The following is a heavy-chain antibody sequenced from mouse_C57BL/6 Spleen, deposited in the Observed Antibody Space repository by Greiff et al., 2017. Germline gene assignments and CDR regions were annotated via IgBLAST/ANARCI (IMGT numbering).Heavy chain of an antibody. CDR2: IYPRSGNT. D-gene: IGHD1-2*01. CDR1: GYTFTSYG. CDR3: ASGEATAPLAY. V-gene: IGHV1-81*01. Sequence: QVQLQQSGAELARPGASVKLSCKASGYTFTSYGISWVKQRTGQGLEWIGEIYPRSGNTYYNEKFKGKATLTADKSSSTAYMELRSLPSEDSAVFFCASGEATAPLAYWGQGTLVTVSA. J-gene: IGHJ3*01.